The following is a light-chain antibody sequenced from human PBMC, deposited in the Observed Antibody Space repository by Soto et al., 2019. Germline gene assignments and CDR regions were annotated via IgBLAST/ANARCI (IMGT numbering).Light chain of an antibody. V-gene: IGKV3-15*01. CDR1: QNVNSN. Sequence: EIVLTQSPVTLSVSPGERATLSCRASQNVNSNLAWYQQTPGQAPRLLIYGASTRATGIPVRFSGSGSGTEFTLTLSSLQSEDFSVYYCQQYNNWPIPFGQGTRLEIK. CDR3: QQYNNWPIP. J-gene: IGKJ5*01. CDR2: GAS.